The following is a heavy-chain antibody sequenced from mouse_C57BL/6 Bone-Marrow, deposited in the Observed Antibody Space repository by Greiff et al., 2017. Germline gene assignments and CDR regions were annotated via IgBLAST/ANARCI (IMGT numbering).Heavy chain of an antibody. D-gene: IGHD1-1*01. V-gene: IGHV1-82*01. CDR1: GYAFSSSW. CDR3: AYYGSSFAY. Sequence: QVQLQQSGPELVKPGASVKISCKASGYAFSSSWMNWVKQRPGKGLEWIGRIYPGDGDTNYNGKFKGKATLTADKSSSTAYMQLSSLTSEDSAVYFCAYYGSSFAYWGQGTLVTVSA. CDR2: IYPGDGDT. J-gene: IGHJ3*01.